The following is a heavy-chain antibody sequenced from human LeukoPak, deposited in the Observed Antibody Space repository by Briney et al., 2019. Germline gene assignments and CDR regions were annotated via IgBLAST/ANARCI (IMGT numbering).Heavy chain of an antibody. V-gene: IGHV3-48*03. CDR2: ISSSANII. J-gene: IGHJ3*02. CDR1: GFTFSDYA. CDR3: ARDGRTYGDAFDI. D-gene: IGHD4-17*01. Sequence: GGSLRLSCAASGFTFSDYAMNWVRQAPGKGLEWVSYISSSANIIYYEDSVKGRVTTSRDNAKNSLYLQMNSLRAEDTAVYYCARDGRTYGDAFDIWGQGTMVTVSS.